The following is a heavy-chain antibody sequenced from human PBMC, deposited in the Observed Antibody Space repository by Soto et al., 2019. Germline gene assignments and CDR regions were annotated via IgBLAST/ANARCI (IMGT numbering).Heavy chain of an antibody. Sequence: GGSLRLSCAASGFTFSSYGMHWVRQAPGKGLEWVAVISYDGSNKYYADSVKGRFTISRDNSKNTLYLQMNSLRAEDTAVYYCAKDRIDSSGWDRGYYYYGMDVWGQGTTVTVSS. CDR2: ISYDGSNK. J-gene: IGHJ6*02. CDR3: AKDRIDSSGWDRGYYYYGMDV. V-gene: IGHV3-30*18. D-gene: IGHD6-19*01. CDR1: GFTFSSYG.